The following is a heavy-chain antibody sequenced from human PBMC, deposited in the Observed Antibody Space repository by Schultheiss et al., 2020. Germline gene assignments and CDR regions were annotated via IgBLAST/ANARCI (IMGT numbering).Heavy chain of an antibody. D-gene: IGHD3-10*01. Sequence: GGSLRLSCATSGFDFSTYAIHWVRQAPGKGLEWVSYISSSSSTIYYADSVKGRFTISRDNAKNSLYLQMNSLRAEDTAVYYCARDRVTMVRGVDYHYYGMDVWGQGTTVTVSS. J-gene: IGHJ6*02. CDR1: GFDFSTYA. V-gene: IGHV3-48*01. CDR2: ISSSSSTI. CDR3: ARDRVTMVRGVDYHYYGMDV.